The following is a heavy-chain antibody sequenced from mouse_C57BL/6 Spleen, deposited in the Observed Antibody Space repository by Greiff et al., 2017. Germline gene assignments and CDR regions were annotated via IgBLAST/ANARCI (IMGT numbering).Heavy chain of an antibody. Sequence: VQLQQPGAELVMPGASVKLSCKASGYTFTSYWMHWVKQRPGQGLEWIGEIDPSDSYTNYNQKFKGKSTLTVDKSSSTAYMQLSSLTSEDSAVYYGARKGYGSSYALDDWGQGTSVTVSS. CDR2: IDPSDSYT. CDR3: ARKGYGSSYALDD. CDR1: GYTFTSYW. V-gene: IGHV1-69*01. D-gene: IGHD1-1*01. J-gene: IGHJ4*01.